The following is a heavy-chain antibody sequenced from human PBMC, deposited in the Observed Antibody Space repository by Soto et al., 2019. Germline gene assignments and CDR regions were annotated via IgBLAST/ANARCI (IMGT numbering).Heavy chain of an antibody. CDR2: INHSGST. J-gene: IGHJ5*02. Sequence: SETLSLTCAVYGGSFSGYYWSWIRQPPGKWLEWIGEINHSGSTNYNPSLKSRVTITVDTSKNQFSLKLSSVTAADTAVYYCARVLTARPKGIAVAGANWFDPWGQGTLVTVS. V-gene: IGHV4-34*01. CDR3: ARVLTARPKGIAVAGANWFDP. D-gene: IGHD6-19*01. CDR1: GGSFSGYY.